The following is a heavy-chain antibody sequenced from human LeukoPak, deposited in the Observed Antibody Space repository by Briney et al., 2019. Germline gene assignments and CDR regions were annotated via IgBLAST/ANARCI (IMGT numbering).Heavy chain of an antibody. CDR2: IGGSSSSI. CDR1: AFTFSSHS. Sequence: GGSLRLSCAASAFTFSSHSMSWVRQAPGKGLEWVSSIGGSSSSIYYADSVKSRFTISRDNAKNSLYLQMNSLRAEDTAVYYCARETGEAFDIWGQGTMVTVSS. J-gene: IGHJ3*02. V-gene: IGHV3-21*01. D-gene: IGHD7-27*01. CDR3: ARETGEAFDI.